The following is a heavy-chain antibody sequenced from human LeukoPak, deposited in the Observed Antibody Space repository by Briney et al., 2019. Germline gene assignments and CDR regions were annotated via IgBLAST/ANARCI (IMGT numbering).Heavy chain of an antibody. D-gene: IGHD4-23*01. V-gene: IGHV3-30*02. Sequence: GGSLRLSCAASGFTFSNHAMSWVRQAPDKGLEWVAFTRYDGSSKYYADSVKGRFTISRDNSKNTLYLQMNRLRTEDTAVYYCAKNTVEHYYYYMDVWGKGTTVTISS. J-gene: IGHJ6*03. CDR3: AKNTVEHYYYYMDV. CDR1: GFTFSNHA. CDR2: TRYDGSSK.